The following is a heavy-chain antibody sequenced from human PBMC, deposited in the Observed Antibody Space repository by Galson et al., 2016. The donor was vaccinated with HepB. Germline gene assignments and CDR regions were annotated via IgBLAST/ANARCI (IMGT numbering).Heavy chain of an antibody. J-gene: IGHJ4*02. V-gene: IGHV3-23*01. CDR3: VKDHYVWGTYRYFDY. CDR2: VGGTGADT. CDR1: GFTITNYW. D-gene: IGHD3-16*02. Sequence: SLRLSCAASGFTITNYWMSWVRQVPGKGLECVSTVGGTGADTYYADSVEGRFTISRDNSKNTLYLQMNDLKVEDTAVYFCVKDHYVWGTYRYFDYWGQGTPVTVSS.